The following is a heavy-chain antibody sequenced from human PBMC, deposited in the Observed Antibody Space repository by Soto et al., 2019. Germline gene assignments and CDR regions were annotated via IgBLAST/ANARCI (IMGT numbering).Heavy chain of an antibody. D-gene: IGHD2-21*02. V-gene: IGHV1-18*04. CDR2: ISANNGNT. CDR3: ARDKDCGGDCPLPSLLDY. CDR1: GYTFTSYY. J-gene: IGHJ4*02. Sequence: GASVKVSCKASGYTFTSYYMHWVRQAPGQGLEWMGRISANNGNTNYAQKLQGRVTMTTDTSTSTAYMELRSLRSDDTAVYYCARDKDCGGDCPLPSLLDYWGQGTLVTVSS.